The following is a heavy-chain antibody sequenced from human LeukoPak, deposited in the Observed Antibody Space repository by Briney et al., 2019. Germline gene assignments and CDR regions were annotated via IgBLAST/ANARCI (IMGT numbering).Heavy chain of an antibody. CDR3: AKHPGAGNFDY. Sequence: PGGSLRLSSAASGFTVSSNYMSWVRQAPGKGLEWVSIINSSGGTTYYADSVKGRFTISRDNSKNTLYLQMNSLRAEDTAVYYCAKHPGAGNFDYWGQGALVTVSS. CDR1: GFTVSSNY. D-gene: IGHD6-19*01. CDR2: INSSGGTT. J-gene: IGHJ4*02. V-gene: IGHV3-53*01.